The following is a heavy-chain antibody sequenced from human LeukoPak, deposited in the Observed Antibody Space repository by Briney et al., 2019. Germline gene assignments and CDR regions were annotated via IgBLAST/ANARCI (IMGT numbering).Heavy chain of an antibody. J-gene: IGHJ3*02. D-gene: IGHD3-9*01. CDR1: GFTFDDYA. CDR2: ISWDGGST. V-gene: IGHV3-43D*03. Sequence: GGSLRLSCAASGFTFDDYAMHWVRQAPGKGLEWVSLISWDGGSTYYADSVKGRFTISRDNSKNSLYLQMNSLRAEDTAVYYCAREALVVRYFDWSHAFDIWGQGTMVTVSS. CDR3: AREALVVRYFDWSHAFDI.